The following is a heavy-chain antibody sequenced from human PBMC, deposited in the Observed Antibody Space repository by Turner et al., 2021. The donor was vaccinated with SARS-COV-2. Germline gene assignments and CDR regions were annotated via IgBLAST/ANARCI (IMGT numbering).Heavy chain of an antibody. CDR1: GGSISSYY. Sequence: QVQLQESGPGLVKPSETLSLTGTVSGGSISSYYWSWIRQPAGKGLEWIGRIYTSGSTNYNPSLKSRVTMSVDTSKNQFSLKLSSVTAADTAVYYCARDRVQLGPVGMDVWGQGTTVTVSS. CDR3: ARDRVQLGPVGMDV. CDR2: IYTSGST. D-gene: IGHD6-6*01. J-gene: IGHJ6*02. V-gene: IGHV4-4*07.